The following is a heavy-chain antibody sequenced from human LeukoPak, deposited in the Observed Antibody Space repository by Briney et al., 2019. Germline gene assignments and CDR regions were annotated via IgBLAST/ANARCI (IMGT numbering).Heavy chain of an antibody. CDR1: GGSISSYH. V-gene: IGHV4-59*01. CDR2: IYYSGST. D-gene: IGHD6-13*01. J-gene: IGHJ4*02. CDR3: ARSSGIAAAGPGFDY. Sequence: PSETLSLTCTVSGGSISSYHWSWIRQPPGKGLEWIGYIYYSGSTNYNPSLKSRVTISVDTSKNQFSLKLSSVTAADTAVYYCARSSGIAAAGPGFDYWGQGTLVTVSS.